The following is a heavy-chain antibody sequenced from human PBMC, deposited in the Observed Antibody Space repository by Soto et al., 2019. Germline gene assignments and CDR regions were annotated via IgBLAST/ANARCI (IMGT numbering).Heavy chain of an antibody. CDR3: ARGVGFVLVPAAMYYYGMDV. Sequence: QVQLVQSGAEVKKPGASVKVSCKASGYTFTSYDINWVRQATGQGLEWMGWMNPNSGNTGYAQKFQGRVTMTRNTYISKAYMELSSLRAEDTAVYYCARGVGFVLVPAAMYYYGMDVWGQGTTVTVSS. CDR2: MNPNSGNT. D-gene: IGHD2-2*01. J-gene: IGHJ6*02. V-gene: IGHV1-8*01. CDR1: GYTFTSYD.